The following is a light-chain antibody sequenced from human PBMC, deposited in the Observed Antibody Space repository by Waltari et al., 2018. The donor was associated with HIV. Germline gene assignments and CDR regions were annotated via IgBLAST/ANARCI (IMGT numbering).Light chain of an antibody. CDR2: GAS. Sequence: EIVMTQSPATLSVSPGERATLSCRASQKVSSNLAWYQQKPGQAPRLLIDGASTRATGIPARFSGSGSGTEFTLTISSLQSEDFAVYYCQQYNKAFGQGTKVEIK. CDR3: QQYNKA. V-gene: IGKV3-15*01. CDR1: QKVSSN. J-gene: IGKJ1*01.